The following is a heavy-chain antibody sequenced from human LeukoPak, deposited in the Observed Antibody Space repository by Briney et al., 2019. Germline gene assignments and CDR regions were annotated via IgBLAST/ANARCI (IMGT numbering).Heavy chain of an antibody. V-gene: IGHV3-53*01. J-gene: IGHJ4*02. CDR3: ARYRGGSGYHFDY. CDR2: IYSDNT. CDR1: GFTVSTNS. Sequence: GGSLRLSCTVSGFTVSTNSMSWVRQAPGKGLEWVSFIYSDNTHYSDSVKGRFTISRDNSKNTLYLQMNSLRAEDTAVYYCARYRGGSGYHFDYWGQGTLVTVSS. D-gene: IGHD5-12*01.